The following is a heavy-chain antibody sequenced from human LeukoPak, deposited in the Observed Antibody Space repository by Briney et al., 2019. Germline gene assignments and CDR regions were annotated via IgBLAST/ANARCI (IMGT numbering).Heavy chain of an antibody. CDR1: GFTFSSYW. J-gene: IGHJ4*02. Sequence: PGGSLRLSCAASGFTFSSYWMSWVRQAPGKGLEWVANIKQDGSEKYYADSVKGRFTISRDNAKNSLYLQMNSLRAEDTAVYYCAREGYSYLVYYFDYWGQGTLVTVSS. CDR3: AREGYSYLVYYFDY. V-gene: IGHV3-7*01. D-gene: IGHD5-18*01. CDR2: IKQDGSEK.